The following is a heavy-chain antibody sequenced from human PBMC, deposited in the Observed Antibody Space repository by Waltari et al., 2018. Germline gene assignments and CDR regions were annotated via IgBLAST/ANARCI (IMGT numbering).Heavy chain of an antibody. CDR3: AKEIRPNDF. Sequence: EVQLLESGGGFVQPGGSLGRSCVVSGFRVSSASMSWVRQAPGKGLEWVSSISISGTKLYYADSVKGRFTISRDNSKNALHLQMNSLRAEDTAIYYCAKEIRPNDFWGQGTLVTVSS. CDR2: ISISGTKL. D-gene: IGHD1-1*01. J-gene: IGHJ4*02. V-gene: IGHV3-23*01. CDR1: GFRVSSAS.